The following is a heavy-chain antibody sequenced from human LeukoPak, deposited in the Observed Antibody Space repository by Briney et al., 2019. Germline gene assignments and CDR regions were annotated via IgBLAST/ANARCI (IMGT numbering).Heavy chain of an antibody. D-gene: IGHD7-27*01. Sequence: GGSLRLSCAASGFIVSNYAMSWVRQAPGKGLEWVSSISVSGSSTYYADSVKGRFTLSRDISKNTLYLQMNSLRAEDTAVYYCAKDGGLWVSAHWGDSWGRGTLVTVSS. CDR1: GFIVSNYA. J-gene: IGHJ4*02. CDR3: AKDGGLWVSAHWGDS. V-gene: IGHV3-23*01. CDR2: ISVSGSST.